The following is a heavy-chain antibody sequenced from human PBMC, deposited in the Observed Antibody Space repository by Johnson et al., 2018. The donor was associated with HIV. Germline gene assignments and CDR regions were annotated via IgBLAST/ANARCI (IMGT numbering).Heavy chain of an antibody. V-gene: IGHV3-30*04. Sequence: QVLLVESGGGVVQPGRSLRLSCAASGFTFSSYAMHWVRQAPGKGLEWVAVISYAGSNKYYADYVKGRFPISRDNSKNTLYLQMNSLRAEETAVYYCARDSDKWELRPGAFDIWGQGTMVTVSS. CDR2: ISYAGSNK. J-gene: IGHJ3*02. D-gene: IGHD1-26*01. CDR3: ARDSDKWELRPGAFDI. CDR1: GFTFSSYA.